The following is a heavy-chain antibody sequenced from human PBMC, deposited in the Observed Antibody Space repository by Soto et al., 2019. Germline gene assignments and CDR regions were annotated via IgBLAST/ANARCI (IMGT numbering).Heavy chain of an antibody. D-gene: IGHD2-21*01. CDR3: ARRAVVAVTGSLDNWLDP. J-gene: IGHJ5*02. CDR2: VYNSGST. CDR1: GGSIRSYN. Sequence: SETLSLTCTVSGGSIRSYNWNWIRQPPGKGLEWIGYVYNSGSTNYNPSLKSRVTISVDTSKNQFSLKLNSVTAADTAVYYCARRAVVAVTGSLDNWLDPWGQGTLVTVSS. V-gene: IGHV4-59*01.